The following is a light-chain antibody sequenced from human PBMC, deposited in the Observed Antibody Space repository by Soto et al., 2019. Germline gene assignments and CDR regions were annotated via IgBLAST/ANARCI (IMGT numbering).Light chain of an antibody. CDR3: SSYTSISTLV. CDR1: SSDIGGYNH. Sequence: QSALTQPASVSGSPGQSITISCTRPSSDIGGYNHVSWYQQHPGKAPKLVIYEVSSRPSGVSNHFSGSKSGNTASLIISGLQAEDEADYYCSSYTSISTLVFGGGTKVTVL. CDR2: EVS. V-gene: IGLV2-14*01. J-gene: IGLJ3*02.